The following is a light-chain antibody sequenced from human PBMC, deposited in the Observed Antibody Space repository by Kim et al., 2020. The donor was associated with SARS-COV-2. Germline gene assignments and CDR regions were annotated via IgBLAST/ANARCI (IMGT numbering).Light chain of an antibody. CDR2: DVS. CDR1: SSDVGGYNY. Sequence: QSALTQPASVSGSPGQSITISCTGTSSDVGGYNYVSWYQQHPGKDPKLMIYDVSKRPSGVSNRFSGSKSGNTASLTISGLQAEDEADYYCSSYTSSSTLWVFGTGTKVTVL. J-gene: IGLJ1*01. CDR3: SSYTSSSTLWV. V-gene: IGLV2-14*01.